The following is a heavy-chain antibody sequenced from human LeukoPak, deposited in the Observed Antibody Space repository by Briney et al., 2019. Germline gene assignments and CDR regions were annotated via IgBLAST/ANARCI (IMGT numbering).Heavy chain of an antibody. CDR1: GGSVSGGSYY. Sequence: SETLSLTCTVSGGSVSGGSYYWSLIRQPPGKGLEWIGYVDYSGSTNYSPSLKSRVAISVDTSKNQFSLKLSSVTAVDTAVYYCARDLGYGSGWFDAWGQGTLVTVSS. V-gene: IGHV4-61*01. J-gene: IGHJ5*02. D-gene: IGHD6-19*01. CDR2: VDYSGST. CDR3: ARDLGYGSGWFDA.